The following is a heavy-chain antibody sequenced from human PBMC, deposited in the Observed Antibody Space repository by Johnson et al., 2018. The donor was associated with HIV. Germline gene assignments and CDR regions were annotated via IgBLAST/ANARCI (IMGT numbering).Heavy chain of an antibody. CDR1: GFTFSDYY. J-gene: IGHJ3*02. CDR3: ARVSLAYSYGYDAFDI. CDR2: IYSGDNT. V-gene: IGHV3-66*02. D-gene: IGHD5-18*01. Sequence: EVQLVESGGGLVKPGGSLRLSCVASGFTFSDYYMTWIRQAPGKGLEWVSLIYSGDNTKYADSVKGRFIISRDNSKNTLFLQMNSLRPKDTAVYFCARVSLAYSYGYDAFDIWGRGTMVTVSS.